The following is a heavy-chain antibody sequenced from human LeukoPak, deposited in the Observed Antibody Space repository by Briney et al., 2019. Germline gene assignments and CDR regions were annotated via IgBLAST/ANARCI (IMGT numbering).Heavy chain of an antibody. CDR3: ARGWDSGYVSF. CDR2: ISAYNGDT. Sequence: ASVEVSCKASGYTFTTYGISWVRQAPGQGLEWMGWISAYNGDTNYAQKFQGRVTMTTDTSTSTAHMELRSLRSDDTAVYYCARGWDSGYVSFWGQGTLVTVSS. D-gene: IGHD5-12*01. V-gene: IGHV1-18*01. CDR1: GYTFTTYG. J-gene: IGHJ4*02.